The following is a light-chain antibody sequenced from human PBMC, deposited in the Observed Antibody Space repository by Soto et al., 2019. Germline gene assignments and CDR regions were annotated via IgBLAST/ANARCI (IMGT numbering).Light chain of an antibody. V-gene: IGLV2-8*01. CDR1: SSDVGAYKY. Sequence: QSALTQPPSASGSPGQSVTISCTGTSSDVGAYKYVSWYQQYPGKAPKLMIYEVTKRPSGVPDRFSGSKSGTTASLTVSGLQAEDEADYYCTSYVGNDIWVFGGGTKVTV. J-gene: IGLJ3*02. CDR3: TSYVGNDIWV. CDR2: EVT.